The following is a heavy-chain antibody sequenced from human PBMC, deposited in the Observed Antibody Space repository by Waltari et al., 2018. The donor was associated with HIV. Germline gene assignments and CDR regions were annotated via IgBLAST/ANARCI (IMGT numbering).Heavy chain of an antibody. V-gene: IGHV4-34*01. J-gene: IGHJ5*02. D-gene: IGHD4-17*01. CDR2: INHSGST. CDR1: GGSFSGYY. Sequence: QVQLQQWGAGLLKPSETLSLTCAVYGGSFSGYYWSWIRQPPGKGLEWIGEINHSGSTNYNPSLKSRVTISVDTSKNQFSLKLSSVTDADTAVYYCAAFPDYGDCNWFDPWGQGTLVTVSS. CDR3: AAFPDYGDCNWFDP.